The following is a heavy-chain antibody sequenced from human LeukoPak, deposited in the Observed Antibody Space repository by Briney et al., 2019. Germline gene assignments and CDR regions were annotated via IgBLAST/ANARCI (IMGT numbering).Heavy chain of an antibody. CDR3: ARGDIAVAGTFGTIPDY. CDR1: GFTFSSYA. D-gene: IGHD6-19*01. V-gene: IGHV3-30-3*01. J-gene: IGHJ4*02. CDR2: ISYDGSNK. Sequence: GGSLRLSCAASGFTFSSYAMHWVRQAPGKGLEWVAVISYDGSNKYYADSVKGRFTISRDNSKNTLYLQMNSLRAEDTAVHYCARGDIAVAGTFGTIPDYWGQGTLVTVSS.